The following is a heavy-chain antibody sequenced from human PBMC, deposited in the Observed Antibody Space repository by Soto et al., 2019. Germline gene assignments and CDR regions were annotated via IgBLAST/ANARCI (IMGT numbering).Heavy chain of an antibody. CDR1: GYTFTTYT. V-gene: IGHV1-3*01. J-gene: IGHJ4*02. D-gene: IGHD1-26*01. CDR3: ARDIAGSYKAFNN. CDR2: INPGNGIT. Sequence: QVHLVQSGAAVKKPGASVKVSCKASGYTFTTYTMHWVRKAPEQRLEWMGWINPGNGITKYSENFQDRVTLTRDTSASTAYIDLGSLTSADTAVYYCARDIAGSYKAFNNWGQGSLDTITS.